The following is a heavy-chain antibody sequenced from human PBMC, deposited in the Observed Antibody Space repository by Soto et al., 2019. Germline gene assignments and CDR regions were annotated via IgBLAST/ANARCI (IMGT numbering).Heavy chain of an antibody. D-gene: IGHD6-13*01. CDR3: ARSTSYSSSWYGGWFDP. V-gene: IGHV1-8*02. J-gene: IGHJ5*02. CDR1: GGTFSSYA. CDR2: MNPNSGNT. Sequence: ASVKVSCKASGGTFSSYAISWVRQAPGQGLEWMGWMNPNSGNTGYAQKFQGRVTMTRNTSISTAYMELSSLRSEDTAVYYCARSTSYSSSWYGGWFDPWGQGTLVTVSS.